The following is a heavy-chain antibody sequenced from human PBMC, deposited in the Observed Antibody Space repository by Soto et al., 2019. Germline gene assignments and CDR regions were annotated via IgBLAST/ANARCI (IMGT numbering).Heavy chain of an antibody. Sequence: GGSLRLSCEASGFPFSRYSLNWVRQAPGEGLEWVSSISGGGNDISYAESVEGRFFTSRDNVNNVLYLDINNLRPEDTAVYYCARGSGYGAGNSVNHYIDYLGHGTLVTVSS. CDR1: GFPFSRYS. V-gene: IGHV3-21*06. J-gene: IGHJ4*01. CDR2: ISGGGNDI. CDR3: ARGSGYGAGNSVNHYIDY. D-gene: IGHD3-10*01.